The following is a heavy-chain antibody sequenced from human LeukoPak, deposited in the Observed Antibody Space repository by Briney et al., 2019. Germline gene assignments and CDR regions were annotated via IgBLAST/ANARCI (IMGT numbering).Heavy chain of an antibody. J-gene: IGHJ4*02. CDR1: GYTFTSYG. Sequence: ASVKVSCKASGYTFTSYGISWVRQAPGQGLEWMGWISAYNGNTNYAQKLQGRVTMTTDTSTSTAYMELRSLRSDDTVVYYCARGLVIAVAGPSFDYWGQGTLVTVSS. D-gene: IGHD6-19*01. CDR3: ARGLVIAVAGPSFDY. CDR2: ISAYNGNT. V-gene: IGHV1-18*04.